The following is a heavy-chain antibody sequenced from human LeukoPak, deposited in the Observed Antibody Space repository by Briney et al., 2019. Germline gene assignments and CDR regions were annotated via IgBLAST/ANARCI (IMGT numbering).Heavy chain of an antibody. CDR3: ARAPVDFWSGYYYYGMDV. CDR2: ISWDGGST. J-gene: IGHJ6*02. Sequence: GGSLRLSCAASGFTFDDYTMHWVRQAPGKGLEWVSLISWDGGSTYYADSVKGRFTISRDNSKNTLYLQMNSLRAEDTAVYYCARAPVDFWSGYYYYGMDVWGQGTTVTVSS. D-gene: IGHD3-3*01. CDR1: GFTFDDYT. V-gene: IGHV3-43*01.